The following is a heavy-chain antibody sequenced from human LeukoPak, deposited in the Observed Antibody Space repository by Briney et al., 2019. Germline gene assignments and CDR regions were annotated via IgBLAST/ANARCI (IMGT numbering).Heavy chain of an antibody. CDR2: IYYSGST. Sequence: SETLSLTCTVSGGSISSYYWSWIRQPPGKGLEWIGYIYYSGSTNYNPSLKSRVTISVDTSKNQFSLKLSPVTAADTAVYYCARVVVVPAAIQGAAFDIWGQGTMVTVSS. D-gene: IGHD2-2*01. CDR3: ARVVVVPAAIQGAAFDI. CDR1: GGSISSYY. J-gene: IGHJ3*02. V-gene: IGHV4-59*01.